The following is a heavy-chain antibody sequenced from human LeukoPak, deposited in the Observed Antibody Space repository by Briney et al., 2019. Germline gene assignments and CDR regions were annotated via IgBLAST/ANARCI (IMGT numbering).Heavy chain of an antibody. Sequence: GASVKVSCKASGYTFTGYYMHWVRQAPGQGLEWMGWINPNSGGTNYAQKFQGRVTMTRNTSISTAYMELSSLRSEDTAVYYCARELNIVGDFPGYWGQGTLVTVSS. CDR1: GYTFTGYY. CDR2: INPNSGGT. CDR3: ARELNIVGDFPGY. J-gene: IGHJ4*02. D-gene: IGHD1-26*01. V-gene: IGHV1-2*02.